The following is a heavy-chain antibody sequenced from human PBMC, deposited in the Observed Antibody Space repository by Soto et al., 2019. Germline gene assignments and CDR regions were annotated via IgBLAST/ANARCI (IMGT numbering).Heavy chain of an antibody. J-gene: IGHJ6*02. CDR1: GGSFSGYY. D-gene: IGHD3-10*01. CDR3: AREVTMVRGVIRYYYYGMDV. V-gene: IGHV4-34*01. CDR2: INHSGST. Sequence: SETLSLTCAVYGGSFSGYYWSWIRQPPGKGLEWIGEINHSGSTNYNPSLKSRVTISVDTSKNQFSLKLSSVTAADTAVYYCAREVTMVRGVIRYYYYGMDVWGQGTTVT.